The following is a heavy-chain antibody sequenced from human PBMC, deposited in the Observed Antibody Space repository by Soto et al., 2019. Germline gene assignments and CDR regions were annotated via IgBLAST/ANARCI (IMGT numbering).Heavy chain of an antibody. CDR3: ASKFGELLADAFDI. V-gene: IGHV4-4*02. CDR2: IYHSGSI. J-gene: IGHJ3*02. D-gene: IGHD3-10*01. Sequence: SITCTVSNVSLSHGKWLTWVSQTPRTGLEWIGEIYHSGSINHNPSLKSRVTMSVDKSKNRFSLKMTSVTAADTGVYYCASKFGELLADAFDIWGQGTVVTVSS. CDR1: NVSLSHGKW.